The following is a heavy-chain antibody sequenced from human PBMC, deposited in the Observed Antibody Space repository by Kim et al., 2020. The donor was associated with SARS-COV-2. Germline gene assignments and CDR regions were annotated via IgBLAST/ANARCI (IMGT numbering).Heavy chain of an antibody. D-gene: IGHD6-19*01. Sequence: EKYYVDSVKGRFTISRDNAKNALYLQMNSLRAEDTAVYYCVGYSSGWYYYWGQGTLVTVS. CDR2: EK. CDR3: VGYSSGWYYY. V-gene: IGHV3-7*01. J-gene: IGHJ4*02.